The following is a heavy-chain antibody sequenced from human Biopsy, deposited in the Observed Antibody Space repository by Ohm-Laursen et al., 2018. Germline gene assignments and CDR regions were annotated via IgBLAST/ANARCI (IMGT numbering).Heavy chain of an antibody. Sequence: ASVKVSCKASGFSFTGYYIHWVRQAPGQGLEWMGWISPKSGDTNYAHKFRGNITMTRDTSMSTAYMEMSRLRCDDTAVYYYAADINVWNVNYWGQGTQVTVSS. CDR3: AADINVWNVNY. D-gene: IGHD1-1*01. CDR1: GFSFTGYY. J-gene: IGHJ4*02. V-gene: IGHV1-2*02. CDR2: ISPKSGDT.